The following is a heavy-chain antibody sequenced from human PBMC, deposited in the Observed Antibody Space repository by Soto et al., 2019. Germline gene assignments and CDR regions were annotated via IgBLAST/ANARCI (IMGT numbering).Heavy chain of an antibody. CDR3: AKGVGRYCSGGSCYIIDY. J-gene: IGHJ4*02. CDR1: GFTFSSYG. V-gene: IGHV3-30*18. D-gene: IGHD2-15*01. Sequence: GGSLRLSCAASGFTFSSYGMHWVRQAPGKGLEWVAVISYDGSNKYYADSVKGRFTISRDNSKNTLYLQMNSLRAEDTAVYYCAKGVGRYCSGGSCYIIDYWGQGTLVTVSS. CDR2: ISYDGSNK.